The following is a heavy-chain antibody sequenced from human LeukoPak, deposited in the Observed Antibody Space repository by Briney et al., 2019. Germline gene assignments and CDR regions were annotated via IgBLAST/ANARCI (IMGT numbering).Heavy chain of an antibody. CDR1: GFAFSSFA. J-gene: IGHJ4*02. CDR3: ARRYHSDIFRSERTPLYYFDY. Sequence: PGGSLRLSCAASGFAFSSFAMHWVRQAPGKGLEWVSLISYDGITEDYSDSVKGRFTISRDNFKNTLFLQMNSLRDEDTAVYYCARRYHSDIFRSERTPLYYFDYWGQGTLVTVSS. D-gene: IGHD3-22*01. V-gene: IGHV3-30*04. CDR2: ISYDGITE.